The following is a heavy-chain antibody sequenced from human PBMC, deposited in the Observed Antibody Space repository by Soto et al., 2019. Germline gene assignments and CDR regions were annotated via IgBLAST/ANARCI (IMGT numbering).Heavy chain of an antibody. CDR2: INPNSGGT. Sequence: QVQLVQSGAEVKKPGASVKVSCKASGYTFTGYYMHWVRQAPGQGLEWMGWINPNSGGTNYAQKFQGWVTMTRDTSISTAYMELSKLRSDDTAVYYCARLSRYDFCSGSSDAFDIWGQGTMVTVSS. CDR1: GYTFTGYY. CDR3: ARLSRYDFCSGSSDAFDI. V-gene: IGHV1-2*04. D-gene: IGHD3-3*01. J-gene: IGHJ3*02.